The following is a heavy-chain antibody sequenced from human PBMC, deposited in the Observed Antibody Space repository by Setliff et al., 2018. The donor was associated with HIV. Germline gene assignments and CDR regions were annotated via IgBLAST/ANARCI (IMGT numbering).Heavy chain of an antibody. D-gene: IGHD5-12*01. CDR1: GDSINSHY. J-gene: IGHJ4*02. CDR2: TYYSGGT. Sequence: SETLSLTCTAPGDSINSHYWSWIRQPPGKGLEWIGFTYYSGGTNYNPSLKSRVTISVDTSKNHFSLNLTSVTAADTAIYYCARIRRGYDSGFDQWGQGTLVTVSS. V-gene: IGHV4-59*11. CDR3: ARIRRGYDSGFDQ.